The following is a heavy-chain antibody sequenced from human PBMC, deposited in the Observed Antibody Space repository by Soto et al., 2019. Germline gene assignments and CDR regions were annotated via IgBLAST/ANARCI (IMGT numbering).Heavy chain of an antibody. D-gene: IGHD3-3*01. CDR3: AVHPYDFWSGYRDYYYYYGMDV. V-gene: IGHV5-51*01. Sequence: GESLKISCKGSGYSFTSYWIGWVRQMPGKGLEWMGIIYPGDSDTRYSPSFQGQVTISADKSISTAYLQWSSLKASDTAMYYCAVHPYDFWSGYRDYYYYYGMDVWGQGTTVTVSS. CDR2: IYPGDSDT. CDR1: GYSFTSYW. J-gene: IGHJ6*02.